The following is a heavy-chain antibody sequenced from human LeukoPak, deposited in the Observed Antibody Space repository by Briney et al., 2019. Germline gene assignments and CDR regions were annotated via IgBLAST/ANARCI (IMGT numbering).Heavy chain of an antibody. Sequence: PGGSLRLSCAASGFTFDGYAMHWVRQAPGKGLEWVSGISWDSGAIGYVDSVKGRFTISRDNAKNSLYLQMDSLRAEDTALYYCAKDYGGNHWFDYWGQGTLVTVSS. CDR1: GFTFDGYA. J-gene: IGHJ4*02. V-gene: IGHV3-9*01. CDR2: ISWDSGAI. D-gene: IGHD4-23*01. CDR3: AKDYGGNHWFDY.